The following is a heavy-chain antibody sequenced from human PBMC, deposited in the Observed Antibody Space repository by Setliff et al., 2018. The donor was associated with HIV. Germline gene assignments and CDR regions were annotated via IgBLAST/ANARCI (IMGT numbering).Heavy chain of an antibody. CDR2: IYSTGST. D-gene: IGHD4-17*01. CDR1: GPSINIHY. V-gene: IGHV4-59*11. Sequence: KPSETLSLTCTVSGPSINIHYWSWIRQSPGKAFEWIGYIYSTGSTNYNPSLQSRVTISTVASRNQFSLKVTSVTAADTAVYYCAKGAGFYGDYTFDHWGQGRQVTVSS. CDR3: AKGAGFYGDYTFDH. J-gene: IGHJ4*02.